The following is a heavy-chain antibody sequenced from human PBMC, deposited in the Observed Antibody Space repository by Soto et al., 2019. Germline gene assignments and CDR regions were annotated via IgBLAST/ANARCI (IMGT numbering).Heavy chain of an antibody. CDR2: ISGNGDHT. V-gene: IGHV3-23*01. D-gene: IGHD6-19*01. J-gene: IGHJ4*02. CDR1: GFTFSSYA. CDR3: AKRIKNSSGWYADY. Sequence: GSLRLSCAASGFTFSSYAMSWVRQAPGKGLEWVSAISGNGDHTYYADSVKGRFTFSRDNSKNTLYLQMNSLRADDTAIYYCAKRIKNSSGWYADYWGQGTLVTVSS.